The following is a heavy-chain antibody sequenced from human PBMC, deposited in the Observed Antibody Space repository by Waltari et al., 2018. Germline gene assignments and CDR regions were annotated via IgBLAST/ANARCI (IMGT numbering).Heavy chain of an antibody. CDR2: IYHSGST. CDR3: ASVYCGGDCYFDAFDI. Sequence: QVQLQESGPGLVKPSETLSLTCAVSGYSISRGYYWIRQPPGKGLEWIGSIYHSGSTYYNPSLKSRVTISVDTSKNQFALKLSSVTAADTAVYYCASVYCGGDCYFDAFDIWGQGTMVTVSS. D-gene: IGHD2-21*01. CDR1: GYSISRGYY. V-gene: IGHV4-38-2*01. J-gene: IGHJ3*02.